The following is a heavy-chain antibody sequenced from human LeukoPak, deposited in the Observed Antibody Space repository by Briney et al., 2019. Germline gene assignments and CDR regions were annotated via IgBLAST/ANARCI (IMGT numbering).Heavy chain of an antibody. Sequence: SETLSLTCAVYGGSFSGYYWSWIRQPPGKGLEWIGSIYYSGSTYYNPSLKSRVTISVDTSKNQFSLKLSSVTAADTAVYYCARHASSAKNLVLFDYWGQGTLVTVSS. CDR1: GGSFSGYY. D-gene: IGHD6-25*01. V-gene: IGHV4-34*01. J-gene: IGHJ4*02. CDR3: ARHASSAKNLVLFDY. CDR2: IYYSGST.